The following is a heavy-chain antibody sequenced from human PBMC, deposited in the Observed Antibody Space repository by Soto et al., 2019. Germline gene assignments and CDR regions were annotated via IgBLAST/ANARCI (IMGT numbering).Heavy chain of an antibody. V-gene: IGHV1-69*02. D-gene: IGHD3-10*01. Sequence: QVQLVQSGAEVKKPGSSVKVSCKASGDTFSFYTINWVRQAPGLGIEWVGRINPILSMSNYAQKFQGSVTMAADKSTNTAYMELRRLTSEDTALYYCATSYGSGYRAFDYWGQGALVTVSS. CDR3: ATSYGSGYRAFDY. CDR2: INPILSMS. CDR1: GDTFSFYT. J-gene: IGHJ4*02.